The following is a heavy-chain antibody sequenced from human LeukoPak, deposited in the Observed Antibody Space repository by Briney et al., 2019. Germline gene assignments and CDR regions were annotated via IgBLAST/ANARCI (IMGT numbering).Heavy chain of an antibody. V-gene: IGHV4-39*01. Sequence: SGTLSLTCTVSGGSISSSSYYWGWIRQPPGKGLEWIGSIYYSGSTYYNPSLKSRVTISVDTSKNQFSLKLSSVTAADTAVYYCARRALWGQGTLVTVSS. J-gene: IGHJ4*02. CDR2: IYYSGST. CDR1: GGSISSSSYY. CDR3: ARRAL.